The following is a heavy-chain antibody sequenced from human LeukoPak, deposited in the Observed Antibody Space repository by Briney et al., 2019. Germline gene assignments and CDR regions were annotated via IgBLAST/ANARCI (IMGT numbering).Heavy chain of an antibody. V-gene: IGHV1-18*01. CDR3: ARDLTGATGSNWFDP. D-gene: IGHD1-26*01. Sequence: ASVKVSCEASGYTFTSYGISWVRQAPGQGLEWMGWISAYNGNTNYAQKLQGRVTMTTDTSTSTAYMELRSLRSDDTAVYYCARDLTGATGSNWFDPWGQGTLVTVSS. CDR1: GYTFTSYG. CDR2: ISAYNGNT. J-gene: IGHJ5*02.